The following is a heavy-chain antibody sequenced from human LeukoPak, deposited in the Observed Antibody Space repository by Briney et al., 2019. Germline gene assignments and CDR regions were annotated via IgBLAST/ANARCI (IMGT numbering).Heavy chain of an antibody. CDR2: IYHSGST. CDR3: ARTRGSYSYGYLGD. J-gene: IGHJ4*02. D-gene: IGHD5-18*01. CDR1: GCTVSRSSYY. V-gene: IGHV4-39*01. Sequence: PSETLSLTCTVSGCTVSRSSYYWVWIRQPPGKGLEWIGTIYHSGSTYYNPSLKSRVTISVDTSKNQFSLKLSSVTDAYTAVYYCARTRGSYSYGYLGDWGQGTLVTVSS.